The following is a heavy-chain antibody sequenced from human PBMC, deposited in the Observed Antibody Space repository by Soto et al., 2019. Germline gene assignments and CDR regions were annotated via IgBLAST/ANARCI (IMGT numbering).Heavy chain of an antibody. D-gene: IGHD4-17*01. CDR3: ARGTVTTRMVASGLFDY. Sequence: QVQLVQSGAEVKKPGSPVKFSCKAPGGTFSTYPISWFRQAPGKGLEWMGRIIPILGIANYAQKFQGRVTITADKSTSTAYMELSSLRSEDTAVYYCARGTVTTRMVASGLFDYWGQGTLVTVSS. CDR2: IIPILGIA. CDR1: GGTFSTYP. J-gene: IGHJ4*02. V-gene: IGHV1-69*02.